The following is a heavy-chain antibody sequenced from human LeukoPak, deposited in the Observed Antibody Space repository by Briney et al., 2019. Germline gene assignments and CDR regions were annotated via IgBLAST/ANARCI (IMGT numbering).Heavy chain of an antibody. CDR3: ARGDGYNSDY. Sequence: SETLSLTCTVSGGSISSYYWSWIRQPPGKGLEWIGYIYYSGSTNYNPSLKSRATISVDASKNQFSLKLSSVTAADTAVYYCARGDGYNSDYWGQGTLVTVSS. CDR1: GGSISSYY. V-gene: IGHV4-59*01. CDR2: IYYSGST. D-gene: IGHD5-24*01. J-gene: IGHJ4*02.